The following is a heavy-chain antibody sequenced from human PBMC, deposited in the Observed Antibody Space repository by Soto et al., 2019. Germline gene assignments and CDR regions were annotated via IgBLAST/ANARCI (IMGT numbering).Heavy chain of an antibody. V-gene: IGHV6-1*01. CDR2: TYYRSKWYH. D-gene: IGHD6-13*01. CDR3: VEAAGYSSSWFFDY. Sequence: SQTLSLTCAISGDSVSSNSAAWNWIRQSPSRGLGWLGRTYYRSKWYHDYAVSVKSRITVNPDTSKNQFSLQLSSVTPDDTAVYYCVEAAGYSSSWFFDYWSQGTLVTVS. CDR1: GDSVSSNSAA. J-gene: IGHJ4*02.